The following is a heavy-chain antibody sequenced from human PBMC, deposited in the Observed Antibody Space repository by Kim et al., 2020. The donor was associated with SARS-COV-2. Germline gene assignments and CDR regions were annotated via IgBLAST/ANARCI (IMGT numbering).Heavy chain of an antibody. V-gene: IGHV3-30*01. CDR3: ARGAYYYDSSDYMDV. D-gene: IGHD3-22*01. Sequence: AESVKGRFNISRDNSKNTLYLQMNSLRAEDTAVYYCARGAYYYDSSDYMDVWGKGTTVTVSS. J-gene: IGHJ6*03.